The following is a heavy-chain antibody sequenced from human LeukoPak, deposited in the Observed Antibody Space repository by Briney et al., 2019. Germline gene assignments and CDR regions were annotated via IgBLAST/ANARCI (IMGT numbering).Heavy chain of an antibody. CDR2: INPNSGGT. Sequence: ASVKVSCKASGYTFTGYYMHWVRQAPGQGLEWMGWINPNSGGTNYAQKFQGRVTMTTDTSTSTAYMELRSLRSDDTAVYYCARVGNYDILTGYYNPFDYWGQGTLVTVSS. CDR1: GYTFTGYY. CDR3: ARVGNYDILTGYYNPFDY. J-gene: IGHJ4*02. D-gene: IGHD3-9*01. V-gene: IGHV1-2*02.